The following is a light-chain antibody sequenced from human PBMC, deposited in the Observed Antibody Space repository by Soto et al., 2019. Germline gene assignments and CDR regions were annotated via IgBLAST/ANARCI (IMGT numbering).Light chain of an antibody. CDR2: SNN. CDR1: SSNIGRNT. V-gene: IGLV1-44*01. J-gene: IGLJ3*02. Sequence: QSVLTQPPSASGTPGQRVTISCSGSSSNIGRNTVHWYQQLPGTAPKLLIYSNNQRPSGVADRFSCSKSGTSASLAISGLQSEDEADYYCASWDDSLHGGVFGGGTKLTVL. CDR3: ASWDDSLHGGV.